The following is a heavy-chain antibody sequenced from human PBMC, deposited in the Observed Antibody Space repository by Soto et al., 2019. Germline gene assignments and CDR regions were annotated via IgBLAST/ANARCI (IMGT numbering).Heavy chain of an antibody. V-gene: IGHV3-23*01. CDR2: ISATGGST. J-gene: IGHJ4*02. CDR1: GFTFNNYA. Sequence: GGSLRLSCAASGFTFNNYAMNWVRQAPGKGLEWVATISATGGSTYYADSVKGRFTISRDNSKNTLYLQMNGLRVKDTAVYYCAKDRLAGNFDYWGQGTLVTVSS. CDR3: AKDRLAGNFDY.